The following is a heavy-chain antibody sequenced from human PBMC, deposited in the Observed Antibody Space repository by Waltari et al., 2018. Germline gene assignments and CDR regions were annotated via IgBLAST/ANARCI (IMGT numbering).Heavy chain of an antibody. CDR3: ASGGGGIFDY. CDR1: GGSISSSSYY. Sequence: QLQLQESGPGLVKPSETLSLTCTVSGGSISSSSYYWGWIRQPPGKGLEWIGSIYYSGSTYYNPSLKSRVTISVDTSKNQFSLKLSSVTAADMAVYYCASGGGGIFDYWGQGTLVTVSS. V-gene: IGHV4-39*01. D-gene: IGHD3-16*01. CDR2: IYYSGST. J-gene: IGHJ4*02.